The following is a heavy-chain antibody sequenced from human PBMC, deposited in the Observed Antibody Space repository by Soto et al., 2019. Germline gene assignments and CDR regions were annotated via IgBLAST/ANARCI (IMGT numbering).Heavy chain of an antibody. CDR3: ARDGIVGATSYFDY. CDR1: GFTFSSYA. D-gene: IGHD1-26*01. J-gene: IGHJ4*02. V-gene: IGHV3-30-3*01. Sequence: QVQLVESGGGVVQPGRSLRLSCAASGFTFSSYAMHWVRQAPGKGLEWVAVISYDGSNKYYADSVKGRFTISRDNSKNTLYLQMNSLRAEDTAVYYCARDGIVGATSYFDYWGQGTLVTVSS. CDR2: ISYDGSNK.